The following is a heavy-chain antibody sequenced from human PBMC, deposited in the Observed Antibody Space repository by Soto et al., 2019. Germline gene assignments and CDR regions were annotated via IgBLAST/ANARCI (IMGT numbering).Heavy chain of an antibody. Sequence: EVQLVESGGGLVQPGGSLRLSCAASGFTFSDYWMSWGRQAPGKGLECVANIKTDGSEKYYVDPVKGRFTISRDNAKNSLYLQMNSVRAEDTAVYYCASSMGRGGNDFWGQGTLVAVSS. V-gene: IGHV3-7*05. D-gene: IGHD3-10*01. J-gene: IGHJ4*02. CDR2: IKTDGSEK. CDR3: ASSMGRGGNDF. CDR1: GFTFSDYW.